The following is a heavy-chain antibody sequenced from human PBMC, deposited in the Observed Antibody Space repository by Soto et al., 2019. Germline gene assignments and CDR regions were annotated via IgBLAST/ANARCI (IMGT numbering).Heavy chain of an antibody. V-gene: IGHV4-4*02. D-gene: IGHD3-22*01. Sequence: SETLSLTCAVSGGSISSSNWWSWVRQPPGKGLEWIGEIYHSGSTNYNPSLKSRVTISVDKSKNQFSLKLSSVTAADTAVYYCARDWAMDPEGSSGYNDAFDIWGQGTMVTVSS. CDR3: ARDWAMDPEGSSGYNDAFDI. J-gene: IGHJ3*02. CDR2: IYHSGST. CDR1: GGSISSSNW.